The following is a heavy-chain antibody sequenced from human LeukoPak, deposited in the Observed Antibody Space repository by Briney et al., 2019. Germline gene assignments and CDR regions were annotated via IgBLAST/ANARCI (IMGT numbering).Heavy chain of an antibody. Sequence: GGSLRLSCAASGFIFDDYAMHWVRQAPGKGLEWVTGITWNSDSIDYADSVKGRFNISRDNAENSLYLQMNSLRAEDMALYYCAKGGGGRLMYYYYMDVWGKGTTVTVSS. D-gene: IGHD3-16*01. CDR2: ITWNSDSI. J-gene: IGHJ6*03. V-gene: IGHV3-9*03. CDR1: GFIFDDYA. CDR3: AKGGGGRLMYYYYMDV.